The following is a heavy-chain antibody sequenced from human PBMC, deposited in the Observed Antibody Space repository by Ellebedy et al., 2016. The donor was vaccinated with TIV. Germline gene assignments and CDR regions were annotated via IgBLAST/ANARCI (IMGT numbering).Heavy chain of an antibody. Sequence: GESLKISCKGSGYSFTSYWMGWVRKMPGEGLEWMGIIYPGDSRTKYSPAFEGQVTISADKSIRTAYLQWTSLKPSDTATYYCARLETQVWGFHRPWGQGTLVTVSS. CDR2: IYPGDSRT. CDR3: ARLETQVWGFHRP. V-gene: IGHV5-51*01. D-gene: IGHD3-16*01. CDR1: GYSFTSYW. J-gene: IGHJ5*02.